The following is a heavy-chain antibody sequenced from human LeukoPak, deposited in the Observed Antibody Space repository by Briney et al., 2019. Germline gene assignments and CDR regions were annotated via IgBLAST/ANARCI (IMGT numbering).Heavy chain of an antibody. D-gene: IGHD3-10*01. CDR3: TTAASLWFGAGTFDY. Sequence: GGSLRLSCAASGFTFSNAWMSWVRQAPGKGLEWVGRIKSKTDGGTTDYAAPVKGRFTISRDDSKNTLYLQMNSLKTEDTAVYYCTTAASLWFGAGTFDYWGQGTLVTVSS. V-gene: IGHV3-15*01. CDR2: IKSKTDGGTT. CDR1: GFTFSNAW. J-gene: IGHJ4*02.